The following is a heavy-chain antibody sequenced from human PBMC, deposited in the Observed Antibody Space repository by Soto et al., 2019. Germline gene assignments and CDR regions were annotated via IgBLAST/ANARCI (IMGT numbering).Heavy chain of an antibody. Sequence: PGGSLRLSCAASGFTFSSYAMSWVRQAPGKGLEWVSAISGSGGSTYYADSVKGRFTISRDNSKNTLYLQMNSLRAEDTAVYYCAKDFFNPPGYSSSPFDYGGQGTLVPVS. CDR1: GFTFSSYA. D-gene: IGHD6-13*01. CDR3: AKDFFNPPGYSSSPFDY. CDR2: ISGSGGST. J-gene: IGHJ4*02. V-gene: IGHV3-23*01.